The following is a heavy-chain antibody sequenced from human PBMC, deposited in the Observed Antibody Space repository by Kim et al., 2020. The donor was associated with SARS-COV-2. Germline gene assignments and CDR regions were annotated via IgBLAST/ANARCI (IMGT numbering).Heavy chain of an antibody. Sequence: YYADSVKGRFTISRDNSKNTLYLQMNNLRAEDTAVYYCARLELAAAALDYWGQGTLVTVSS. V-gene: IGHV3-33*01. J-gene: IGHJ4*02. CDR3: ARLELAAAALDY. D-gene: IGHD6-13*01.